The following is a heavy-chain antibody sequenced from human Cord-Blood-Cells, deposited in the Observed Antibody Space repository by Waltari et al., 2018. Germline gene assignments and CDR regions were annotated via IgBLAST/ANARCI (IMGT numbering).Heavy chain of an antibody. CDR2: INPNSGGT. J-gene: IGHJ4*02. CDR3: ARVGAAGDMGPYFDY. V-gene: IGHV1-2*04. Sequence: QVQLVQSGAEVKKPGASVKVSCKASGYTFTGYYMPWVRQAPGQGLEWMGWINPNSGGTNYAQKFQGWVTMTRDTSISTAYMELSRLRSDDTAVYYCARVGAAGDMGPYFDYWGQGTLVTVSS. D-gene: IGHD6-13*01. CDR1: GYTFTGYY.